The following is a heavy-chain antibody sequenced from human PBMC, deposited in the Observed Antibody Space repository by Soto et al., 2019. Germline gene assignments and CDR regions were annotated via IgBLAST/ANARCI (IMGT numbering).Heavy chain of an antibody. CDR1: GFTFSDYY. CDR2: ITSSGSAI. CDR3: ARAPIDTTLVGDVDY. Sequence: VQLVDSGGGLVKPGGSLRLSCAASGFTFSDYYMTWIRQAPGQGLEWVSYITSSGSAIYYSDSVKGRFTISRDNAKHSLYLQMNSLRAEDTAVYYCARAPIDTTLVGDVDYWGQGTLVTVSS. J-gene: IGHJ4*02. V-gene: IGHV3-11*01. D-gene: IGHD5-18*01.